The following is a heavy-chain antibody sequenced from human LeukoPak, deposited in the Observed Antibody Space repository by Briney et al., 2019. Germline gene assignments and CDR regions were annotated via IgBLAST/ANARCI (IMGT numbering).Heavy chain of an antibody. J-gene: IGHJ4*02. D-gene: IGHD1-1*01. CDR3: ARVNEFTIDY. V-gene: IGHV4-30-2*01. Sequence: SETLSLTCAVSGGSISSGGYSWSWIRQPPGKGLEWIGYIYHSGSTNYNPSLKSRVTISVDKSKNQFSLKLSSVTAADTAVYYCARVNEFTIDYWGQGTLVTVSS. CDR1: GGSISSGGYS. CDR2: IYHSGST.